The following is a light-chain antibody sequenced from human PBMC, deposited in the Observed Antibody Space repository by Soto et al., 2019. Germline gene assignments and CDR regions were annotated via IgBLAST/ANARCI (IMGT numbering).Light chain of an antibody. V-gene: IGKV3-20*01. CDR2: AAS. Sequence: EIVLTQSPGTLPLSPGERATLSCRASLSVASNYVAWYQQKPGQAPRLLIYAASGRATGIPDRFSGSGSGKSFTRTNSRLEPEDCDVYDCQKYGSAPWTFGQGTKVEIK. CDR1: LSVASNY. J-gene: IGKJ1*01. CDR3: QKYGSAPWT.